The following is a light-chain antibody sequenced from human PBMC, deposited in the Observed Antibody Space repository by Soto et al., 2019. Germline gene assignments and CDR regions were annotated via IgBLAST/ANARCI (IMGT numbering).Light chain of an antibody. Sequence: DIVMTQSPLFLSVTPGEPASISCRSSQSLLHDNGFNFLNWYLQKPGQSPQLLISLGSSRASGVPDRFSGSASGRDFTLLISRVEAEDVVVFYCMQALETPLTFGGGTKVDIK. V-gene: IGKV2-28*01. CDR3: MQALETPLT. CDR2: LGS. J-gene: IGKJ4*01. CDR1: QSLLHDNGFNF.